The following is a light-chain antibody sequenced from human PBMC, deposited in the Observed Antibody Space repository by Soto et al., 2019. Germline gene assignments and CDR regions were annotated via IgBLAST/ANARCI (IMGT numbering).Light chain of an antibody. J-gene: IGKJ1*01. Sequence: EIVLTQSPATLSLSPGERATLSCRASQTVGSYLAWYQQKPGQVPRLLIYNASNRATGIPARFSSSGSGTDFTLTISSLEPEDFAVYYCQQRSNWPLPWTFGQGAKVEIK. CDR1: QTVGSY. CDR2: NAS. CDR3: QQRSNWPLPWT. V-gene: IGKV3-11*01.